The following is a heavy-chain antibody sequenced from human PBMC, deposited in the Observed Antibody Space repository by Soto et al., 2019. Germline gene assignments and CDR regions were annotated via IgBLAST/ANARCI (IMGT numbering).Heavy chain of an antibody. V-gene: IGHV5-10-1*01. J-gene: IGHJ3*02. D-gene: IGHD3-22*01. CDR1: GYSFTSYW. Sequence: GPSLKISCKGSGYSFTSYWISWVRQMPGKGLEWMGRIDPSDSYTNYSPSFQGHVTISADKSISTAYLQWSSLKASDTAMYYCASHYDSSLSGAFDIWGQGTMVAVSS. CDR3: ASHYDSSLSGAFDI. CDR2: IDPSDSYT.